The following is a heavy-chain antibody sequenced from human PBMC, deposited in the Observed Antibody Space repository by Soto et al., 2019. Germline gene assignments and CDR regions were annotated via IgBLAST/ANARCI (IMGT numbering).Heavy chain of an antibody. CDR3: ARAHGDFWSGYSWFDP. Sequence: PSETLSLTCTVSGGSISSSSYYWGWIRHPPGKGLEWIGSIYYSGSTYYNPSLKSRVTISVDTSKNQFSLKLSSVTAADTAVYYCARAHGDFWSGYSWFDPWGQGTMVTVS. D-gene: IGHD3-3*01. CDR2: IYYSGST. CDR1: GGSISSSSYY. J-gene: IGHJ5*02. V-gene: IGHV4-39*01.